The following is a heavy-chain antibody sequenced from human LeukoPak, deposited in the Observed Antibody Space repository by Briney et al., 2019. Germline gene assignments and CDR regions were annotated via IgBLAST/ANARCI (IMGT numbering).Heavy chain of an antibody. CDR2: IYYSGST. J-gene: IGHJ6*02. D-gene: IGHD3-10*01. CDR1: GGSISSYY. Sequence: SETLSLTCTVSGGSISSYYWSWIRQPPGKGLEWIGYIYYSGSTNYNPSLKSRVTISVDTSKNQSSLKLSSVTAADTAVYYCARTTLLWFGDRGVWGQGTTVTVSS. CDR3: ARTTLLWFGDRGV. V-gene: IGHV4-59*01.